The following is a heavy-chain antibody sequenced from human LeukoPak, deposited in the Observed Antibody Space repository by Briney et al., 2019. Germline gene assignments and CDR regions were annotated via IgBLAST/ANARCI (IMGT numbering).Heavy chain of an antibody. CDR2: ISYDGSNK. D-gene: IGHD3-3*01. J-gene: IGHJ4*02. V-gene: IGHV3-30-3*01. CDR3: AKDSSGFLEWFLYYFDY. Sequence: PGGSLRLSCAASGFTFSSYAMHWVRQAPGKGLEWVAVISYDGSNKYYADSVKGRFTISRDNSKNTLYLQTNSLRAEDTAVYYCAKDSSGFLEWFLYYFDYWGQGTLVTVSS. CDR1: GFTFSSYA.